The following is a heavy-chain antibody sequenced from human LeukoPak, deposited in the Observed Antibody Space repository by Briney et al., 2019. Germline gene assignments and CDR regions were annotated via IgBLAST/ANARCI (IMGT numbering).Heavy chain of an antibody. CDR3: ASCGWELLRGNYFDY. V-gene: IGHV3-23*01. D-gene: IGHD1-26*01. Sequence: GGSLRLSCAASGFTFSSYAMSWVRQAPGKGLEWVSAISGSGGSTYYADSVKGRFTISRDNSKNTLYLQMNSLRAEDTAVYYWASCGWELLRGNYFDYGGKGPTSTV. J-gene: IGHJ6*03. CDR1: GFTFSSYA. CDR2: ISGSGGST.